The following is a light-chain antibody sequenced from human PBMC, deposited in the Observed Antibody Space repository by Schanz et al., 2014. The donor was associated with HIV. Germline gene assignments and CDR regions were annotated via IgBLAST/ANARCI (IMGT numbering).Light chain of an antibody. CDR1: SSDVGGYNY. CDR3: SSYTSSSTLVV. CDR2: EVN. V-gene: IGLV2-14*01. Sequence: QSALTQPPSASGSPGQSVTISCTGTSSDVGGYNYVSWYQQHPGKALKLMIYEVNKRPSGVSNRFSGSKSGNTASLTISGLQAEDEADYYCSSYTSSSTLVVFGGGTKLTVL. J-gene: IGLJ2*01.